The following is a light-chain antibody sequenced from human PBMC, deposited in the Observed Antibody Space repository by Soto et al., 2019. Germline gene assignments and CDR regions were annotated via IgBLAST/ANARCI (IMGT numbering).Light chain of an antibody. V-gene: IGLV2-23*01. CDR3: CSYAGSSTYV. CDR2: EGS. J-gene: IGLJ1*01. Sequence: QSALTQPASVSGSPGQSITISCTGTSSDVGSYNLVSWYQQHPGKAPKLMIYEGSKWPSGVSNRFSGSKSGNTASLTISGLQAEDEADYYCCSYAGSSTYVFGTGTKAPS. CDR1: SSDVGSYNL.